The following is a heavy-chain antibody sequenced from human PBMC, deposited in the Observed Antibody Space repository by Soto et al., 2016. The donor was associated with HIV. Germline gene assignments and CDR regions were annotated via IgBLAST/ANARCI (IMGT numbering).Heavy chain of an antibody. Sequence: QVQLVQSGADVKKPGSSVKVSCKTSGGTFSSYAITWVRQAPGQGLEWMGGIIPIVGIPNYAQKFQDRVTIIADESTTTVYMELSSLRSDDTAGYYCARGPHVGSYYNYWGQGTLVTVSS. D-gene: IGHD1-26*01. CDR3: ARGPHVGSYYNY. CDR2: IIPIVGIP. J-gene: IGHJ4*02. V-gene: IGHV1-69*10. CDR1: GGTFSSYA.